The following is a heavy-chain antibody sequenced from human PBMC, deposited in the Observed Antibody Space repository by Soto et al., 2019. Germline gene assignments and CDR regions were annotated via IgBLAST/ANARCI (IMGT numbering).Heavy chain of an antibody. Sequence: SETLSLTCAVYGGSFSCYYWSWIRQPPGKGLEWIGEINHSGSTNYNPSLKSRVTISVDTSKNQFSLKLSSVTAADTAVYYCARGARDIVVVPAAPGWFDPWGQGTLVTVSS. D-gene: IGHD2-2*01. CDR3: ARGARDIVVVPAAPGWFDP. CDR1: GGSFSCYY. CDR2: INHSGST. V-gene: IGHV4-34*01. J-gene: IGHJ5*02.